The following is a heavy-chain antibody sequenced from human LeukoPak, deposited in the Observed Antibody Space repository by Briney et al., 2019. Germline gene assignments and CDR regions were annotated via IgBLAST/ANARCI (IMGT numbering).Heavy chain of an antibody. CDR3: AAEDSSGWQAFDY. CDR2: ISGSSNYI. Sequence: GGSLRLSCAASGFTFSTYSMNWVRQAPGKGLEWVSSISGSSNYIFYADSVKGRFTISRDNAENSLYLQMNSLRAEDTAVYYCAAEDSSGWQAFDYWGQGTLVTVSS. J-gene: IGHJ4*02. D-gene: IGHD6-19*01. CDR1: GFTFSTYS. V-gene: IGHV3-21*01.